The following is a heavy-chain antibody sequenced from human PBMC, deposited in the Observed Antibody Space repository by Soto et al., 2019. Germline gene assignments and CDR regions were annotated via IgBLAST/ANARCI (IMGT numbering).Heavy chain of an antibody. V-gene: IGHV1-2*02. CDR1: GYTFTGYY. D-gene: IGHD5-12*01. CDR3: ARGNSGYDLYYFDY. Sequence: ASVKVSCKASGYTFTGYYMHWVRQAPGQGLEWMGWISPNSGGTNYAQKFQGRVTMTRDTSISTAYMELSRLRSDDTAVYYCARGNSGYDLYYFDYWGQATLVTVCS. J-gene: IGHJ4*02. CDR2: ISPNSGGT.